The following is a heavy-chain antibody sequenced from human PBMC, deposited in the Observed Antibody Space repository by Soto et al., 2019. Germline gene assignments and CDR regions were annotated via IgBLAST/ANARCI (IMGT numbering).Heavy chain of an antibody. CDR2: IYPHDSDT. CDR3: ARPTDYHYGMQV. D-gene: IGHD3-10*01. J-gene: IGHJ6*02. CDR1: GYNFHTYW. V-gene: IGHV5-51*01. Sequence: GESLKISCKGSGYNFHTYWIAWVRQMPGKGLEWMGFIYPHDSDTRYSPSFRGQVTISADKSINTAYLQLTSLKASDTAIYFCARPTDYHYGMQVWGQGTTVTVSS.